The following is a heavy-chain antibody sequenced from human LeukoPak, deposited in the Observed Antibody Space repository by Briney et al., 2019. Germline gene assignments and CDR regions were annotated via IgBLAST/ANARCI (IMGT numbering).Heavy chain of an antibody. V-gene: IGHV3-30*02. CDR3: ASNYCSSTSCYIYYYYMDV. D-gene: IGHD2-2*02. CDR1: GFTFSSYG. CDR2: IRFDGSKT. Sequence: PGGSLRLSCAASGFTFSSYGIHWVRQAPGKGLEWVAFIRFDGSKTYYADSVKVRFTISRDNSKNTVYLQMNSLRVEDTAVYNCASNYCSSTSCYIYYYYMDVWGKGTTVTISS. J-gene: IGHJ6*03.